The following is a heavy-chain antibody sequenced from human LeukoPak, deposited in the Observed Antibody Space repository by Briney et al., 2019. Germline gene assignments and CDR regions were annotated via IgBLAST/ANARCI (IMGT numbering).Heavy chain of an antibody. J-gene: IGHJ3*02. CDR3: AKSFEPDAFDI. CDR2: IGHTGSVT. D-gene: IGHD1-14*01. V-gene: IGHV3-21*04. CDR1: GFTFSLYS. Sequence: PGGSLRLSCAASGFTFSLYSLNWVRQAPGKGLEWVSYIGHTGSVTSYADSVRGRFTISRDNTRNSLYLQMNSLRAEDTAVYYCAKSFEPDAFDIWGQGTMVTVSS.